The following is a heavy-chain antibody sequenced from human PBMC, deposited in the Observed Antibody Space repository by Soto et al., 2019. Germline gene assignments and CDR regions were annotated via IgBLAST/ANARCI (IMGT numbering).Heavy chain of an antibody. CDR3: ARLEGLATISYYFDF. D-gene: IGHD3-9*01. Sequence: SETLSLTCTVSGVSISSSFWAWIRQPPGKGLEWIGYISDRGNAYYNPSLQTRVTISLDKSKSQFSLKLNSVTAADSAVYFCARLEGLATISYYFDFWGPGALVTVSS. V-gene: IGHV4-59*08. CDR2: ISDRGNA. CDR1: GVSISSSF. J-gene: IGHJ4*02.